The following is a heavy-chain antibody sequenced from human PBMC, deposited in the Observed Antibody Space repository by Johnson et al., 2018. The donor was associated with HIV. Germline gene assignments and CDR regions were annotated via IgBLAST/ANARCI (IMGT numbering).Heavy chain of an antibody. CDR3: AKGRWEATTYDDAFDI. V-gene: IGHV3-30-3*02. Sequence: VQLVESGGGLVQPGGSLRLSCVASGFTFSSNALNWFRQAPGKGLEWVAIISYDGSNKYYADSVKGRFTISRDNAKNSLYLQMNSLRAEDTAVYYCAKGRWEATTYDDAFDIWGQGTMVTVSS. J-gene: IGHJ3*02. CDR1: GFTFSSNA. D-gene: IGHD1-26*01. CDR2: ISYDGSNK.